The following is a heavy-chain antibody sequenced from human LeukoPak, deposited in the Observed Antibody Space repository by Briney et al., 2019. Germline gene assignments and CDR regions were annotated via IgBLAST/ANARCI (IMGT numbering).Heavy chain of an antibody. CDR2: ISGSGDST. J-gene: IGHJ4*02. CDR1: GFTFCSYA. CDR3: AILIAVAGPATFY. Sequence: GGSLSLSCAASGFTFCSYAMRWLAHAPGRTGQCVSCISGSGDSTYYADSVKGRFTISRDDSNNTLYLQMNSLRAEDTAVYYCAILIAVAGPATFYWGQGTLVTVSS. V-gene: IGHV3-23*01. D-gene: IGHD6-19*01.